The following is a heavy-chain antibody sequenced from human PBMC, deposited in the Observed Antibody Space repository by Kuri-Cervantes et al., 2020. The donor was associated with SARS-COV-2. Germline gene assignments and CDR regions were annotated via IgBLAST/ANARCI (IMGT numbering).Heavy chain of an antibody. V-gene: IGHV3-30*18. D-gene: IGHD2-21*01. Sequence: GGSLRLSCAASGFTFSSYGMHWVRQAPGKGLEWVAVISYDGSNKYYADSVKGRFTISRDNSKNTLYLQMNSLRAEDTAVYYCAKGLCGGDCPPLDYWGQGTLVTVSS. J-gene: IGHJ4*02. CDR2: ISYDGSNK. CDR3: AKGLCGGDCPPLDY. CDR1: GFTFSSYG.